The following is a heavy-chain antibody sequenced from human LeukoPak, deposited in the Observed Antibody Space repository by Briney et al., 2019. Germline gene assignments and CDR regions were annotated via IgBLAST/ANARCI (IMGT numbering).Heavy chain of an antibody. CDR1: GASISSHY. CDR3: ARSRAGRTFDY. CDR2: IYNTGSA. Sequence: SETLSLTCTVSGASISSHYWTWIRQPAGKRLEWIGRIYNTGSANYNPSLKSRVSMSLDTSKNQVSLRLSSVTAADTAVYHCARSRAGRTFDYWGQGTLVTVSS. V-gene: IGHV4-4*07. J-gene: IGHJ4*02. D-gene: IGHD1-7*01.